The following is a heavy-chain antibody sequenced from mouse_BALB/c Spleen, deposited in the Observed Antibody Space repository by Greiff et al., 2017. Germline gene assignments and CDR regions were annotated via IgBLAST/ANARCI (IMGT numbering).Heavy chain of an antibody. CDR2: ISDGGSYT. V-gene: IGHV5-4*02. Sequence: EVQLVESGGGLVKPGGSLKLSCAASGFTFSDYYMYWVRQTPEKRLEWVATISDGGSYTYYPDSVKGRFTISRDNAKNNLYLQMSSLKSEDTAMYYWARDYYGGYFDGWGAGTTGTVSS. CDR1: GFTFSDYY. CDR3: ARDYYGGYFDG. D-gene: IGHD1-2*01. J-gene: IGHJ1*01.